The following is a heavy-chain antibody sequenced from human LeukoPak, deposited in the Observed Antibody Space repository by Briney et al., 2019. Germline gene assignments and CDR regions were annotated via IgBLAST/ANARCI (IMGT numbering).Heavy chain of an antibody. V-gene: IGHV3-33*01. Sequence: GGSLRLSCAASGFTFRSHGMHWVRQTPGKGLEWVAVIWYDGSDKYYADSVKGRFTISRDNSKNMLYLQINSLRAEDTAIYYCARDLRWACSLFDFWGQGTVDTVSS. D-gene: IGHD4-23*01. CDR1: GFTFRSHG. CDR3: ARDLRWACSLFDF. J-gene: IGHJ4*02. CDR2: IWYDGSDK.